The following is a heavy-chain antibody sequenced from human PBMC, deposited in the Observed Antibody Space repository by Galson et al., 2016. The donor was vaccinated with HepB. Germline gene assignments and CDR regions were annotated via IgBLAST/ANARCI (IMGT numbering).Heavy chain of an antibody. D-gene: IGHD4-17*01. CDR3: ARDTMTLTSYGMDV. V-gene: IGHV4-39*02. CDR2: IYYSGST. Sequence: SETLSLTCTVSGGSISSNSYYWGWIRQPPGKGLEWIGSIYYSGSTYYNPSLKSRVTISVDTSRNQFSLKLNSVTAADTAVYYCARDTMTLTSYGMDVWGQGTTVIVSS. CDR1: GGSISSNSYY. J-gene: IGHJ6*02.